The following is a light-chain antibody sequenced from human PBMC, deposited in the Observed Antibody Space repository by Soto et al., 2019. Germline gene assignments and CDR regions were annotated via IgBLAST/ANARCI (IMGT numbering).Light chain of an antibody. J-gene: IGKJ1*01. V-gene: IGKV3D-20*02. CDR3: QQRSYWPGT. CDR2: DAS. CDR1: QSVSSSY. Sequence: EIVLTQSPGTLSLSPGERATLSCRASQSVSSSYLAWYQQKPGQAPRLLIYDASSRATGIPARFSGSGSGTDFTLTISSLEPEDFAVYYCQQRSYWPGTFGQGTKVDIK.